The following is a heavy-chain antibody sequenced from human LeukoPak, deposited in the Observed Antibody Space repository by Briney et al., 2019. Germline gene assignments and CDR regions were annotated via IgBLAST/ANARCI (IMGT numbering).Heavy chain of an antibody. CDR3: ARLSRSATICYSYFDY. J-gene: IGHJ4*02. CDR1: GFTFSTYW. Sequence: GGSLRLSCAAFGFTFSTYWMSWVRQAPGKGLEWVGNIKEDGSEKFFVDSEKGRFTISRDNARNSLSLQMNSLRAEDTAVYYCARLSRSATICYSYFDYWGQGTLVTVSS. V-gene: IGHV3-7*05. CDR2: IKEDGSEK. D-gene: IGHD2-2*01.